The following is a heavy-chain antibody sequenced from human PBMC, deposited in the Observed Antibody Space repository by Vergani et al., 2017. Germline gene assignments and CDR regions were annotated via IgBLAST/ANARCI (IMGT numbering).Heavy chain of an antibody. CDR3: AKDLDRDSSGRFDF. D-gene: IGHD6-19*01. CDR1: GFTFNTYT. CDR2: ISGSGDST. V-gene: IGHV3-23*01. Sequence: EVQLLESGGELVQPGGSLRLSCAASGFTFNTYTMSWVRQAPGKGLEWISAISGSGDSTYYADSVKGRFTISRDNSKNTLYLHMTFLRAEDTAIYYCAKDLDRDSSGRFDFWGRGTLVTVSS. J-gene: IGHJ4*02.